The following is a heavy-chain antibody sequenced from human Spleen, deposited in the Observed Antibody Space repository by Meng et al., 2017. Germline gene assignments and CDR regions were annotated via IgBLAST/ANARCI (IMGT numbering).Heavy chain of an antibody. V-gene: IGHV3-53*04. CDR2: IYRDGTT. D-gene: IGHD6-19*01. J-gene: IGHJ4*02. Sequence: GESLKISCAASGFTVSSNYMSWVRQAPGKGLEWVSVIYRDGTTYYADSVKGRFTISRHNSKNSVDLQMNSLRPEDTAVYYCATATYISGWTAGRDYWGQGTLVTVSS. CDR3: ATATYISGWTAGRDY. CDR1: GFTVSSNY.